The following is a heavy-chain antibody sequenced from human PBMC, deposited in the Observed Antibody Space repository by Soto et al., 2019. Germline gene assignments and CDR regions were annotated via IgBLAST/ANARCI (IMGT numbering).Heavy chain of an antibody. V-gene: IGHV3-11*06. CDR1: GFTFSDYY. Sequence: PGGSLRLSCAASGFTFSDYYMSWIRQAPGKGLEWVSYISSSSSYTNYADSVKGRSTISRDNAKNSLYLQMNSLRAEDTAVCYCARYCSGGSCYGEYYYYYGMDVWGQGTTVTV. D-gene: IGHD2-15*01. J-gene: IGHJ6*02. CDR3: ARYCSGGSCYGEYYYYYGMDV. CDR2: ISSSSSYT.